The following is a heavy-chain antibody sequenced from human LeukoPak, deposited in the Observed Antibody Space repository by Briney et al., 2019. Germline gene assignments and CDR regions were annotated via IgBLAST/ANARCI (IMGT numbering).Heavy chain of an antibody. CDR1: GFTFSSYR. D-gene: IGHD6-13*01. CDR3: ARHIVAAGTRWFDP. Sequence: GGSLRLSCAASGFTFSSYRMSWVRQAPGKGLEWVSTISSNGGSTYYADSVRGRFTISRDSSKNTLYLQMDSLRAEDTAVYYCARHIVAAGTRWFDPWGQGSLVTVSS. V-gene: IGHV3-23*01. J-gene: IGHJ5*02. CDR2: ISSNGGST.